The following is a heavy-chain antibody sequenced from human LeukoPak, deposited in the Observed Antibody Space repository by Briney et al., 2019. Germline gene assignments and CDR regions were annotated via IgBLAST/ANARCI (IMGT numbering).Heavy chain of an antibody. D-gene: IGHD2-2*01. J-gene: IGHJ6*03. CDR3: ARATLVPAAIEVVPYYYMDV. V-gene: IGHV1-69*05. Sequence: SVKVSCTASGGTFSSYAISWVRQAPGQGLEWMGGIIPIFGTANYAQKFQGRVTITTDESTSIAYMELSSLRSEDTAVYYCARATLVPAAIEVVPYYYMDVWGKGTTVTVSS. CDR2: IIPIFGTA. CDR1: GGTFSSYA.